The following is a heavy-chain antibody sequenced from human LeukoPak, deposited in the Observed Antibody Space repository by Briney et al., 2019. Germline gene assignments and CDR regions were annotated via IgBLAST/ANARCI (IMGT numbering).Heavy chain of an antibody. Sequence: GGSLRLSCAASGFTFSGSAMHWVRQASGKGLEWVGRIRSKANSYATAYAASVKGRFTISRDDSKNTAYLQMNSLKTEDTAVYYCTRQNPDVDYWGQGTLVTVSS. CDR3: TRQNPDVDY. CDR2: IRSKANSYAT. CDR1: GFTFSGSA. J-gene: IGHJ4*02. V-gene: IGHV3-73*01.